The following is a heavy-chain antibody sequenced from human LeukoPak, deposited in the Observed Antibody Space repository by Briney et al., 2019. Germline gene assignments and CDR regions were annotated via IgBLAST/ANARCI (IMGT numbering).Heavy chain of an antibody. CDR1: GFTFSGYA. CDR2: IRSSGDSA. V-gene: IGHV3-23*01. J-gene: IGHJ4*02. CDR3: AKGYYASGSSLSAFDS. Sequence: PGGSLRLSCAAPGFTFSGYAMNWVRQAPGKGLEWVSVIRSSGDSAYYADFVKGRFTISRDNSKNTLYLQMNSLRAEDTAVYYCAKGYYASGSSLSAFDSWGQGTLVTVSS. D-gene: IGHD3-10*01.